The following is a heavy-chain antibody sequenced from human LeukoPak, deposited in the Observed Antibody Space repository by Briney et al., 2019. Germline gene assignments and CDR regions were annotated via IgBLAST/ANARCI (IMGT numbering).Heavy chain of an antibody. CDR2: ISSSSSQT. V-gene: IGHV3-21*01. J-gene: IGHJ6*02. D-gene: IGHD3-10*01. CDR1: GFSFSTHS. Sequence: KSGGSLRLSCAASGFSFSTHSMNWVRQAPGKGLEWVSSISSSSSQTYHADSVKGRFTISRDNAKNSLYLQMNSLRAEDTAVYYCARVTPYGSGMGRFYNYYYGMDVWGQGTTVTVSS. CDR3: ARVTPYGSGMGRFYNYYYGMDV.